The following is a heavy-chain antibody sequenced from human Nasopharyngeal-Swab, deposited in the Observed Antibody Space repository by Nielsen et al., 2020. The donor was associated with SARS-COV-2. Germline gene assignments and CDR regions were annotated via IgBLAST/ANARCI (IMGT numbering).Heavy chain of an antibody. CDR3: ARDESWRYFLRLDV. CDR2: INHSGST. J-gene: IGHJ6*02. CDR1: GGSFSGYY. D-gene: IGHD1-1*01. V-gene: IGHV4-34*01. Sequence: SQTLSLTCAVYGGSFSGYYWSWILQPPGKGLEWIGEINHSGSTNYNPSLKSRVTISVDTSKNQFSLKLSSVTAADTAVYYCARDESWRYFLRLDVRGQGTTVTVSS.